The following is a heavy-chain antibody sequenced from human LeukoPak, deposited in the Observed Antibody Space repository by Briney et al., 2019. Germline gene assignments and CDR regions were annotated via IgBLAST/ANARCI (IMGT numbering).Heavy chain of an antibody. J-gene: IGHJ4*02. V-gene: IGHV1-2*02. CDR2: INPNSGGT. CDR1: GYTFTSYG. CDR3: ARDGWLRDGYNFNY. Sequence: ASVKVSCKASGYTFTSYGISWVRQAPGQGLEWMGWINPNSGGTNYAQKFQGRVTMTRDTSISTAYMELSRLRSDDTAVYYCARDGWLRDGYNFNYWGQGTLVTVSS. D-gene: IGHD5-24*01.